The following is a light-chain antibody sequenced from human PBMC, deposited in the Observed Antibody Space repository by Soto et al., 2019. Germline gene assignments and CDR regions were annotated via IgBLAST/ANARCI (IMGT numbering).Light chain of an antibody. CDR1: QSLSSN. V-gene: IGKV3-15*01. J-gene: IGKJ5*01. CDR3: QQCDNWPLIT. Sequence: EIVLTQSPATLYVSPGERATLSCRASQSLSSNVAWYQQRPRQAPRLLIYDTSSRASDVPARFSGSGSGTAFTLTISSLQSEDFALYYCQQCDNWPLITFGQGARLEIK. CDR2: DTS.